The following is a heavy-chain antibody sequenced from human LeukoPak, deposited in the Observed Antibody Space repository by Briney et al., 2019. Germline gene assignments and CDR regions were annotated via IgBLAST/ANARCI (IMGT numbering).Heavy chain of an antibody. Sequence: PSETLSLTCTVSGGSISSGDYYWSWIRQPPGKGLEWIGYIYYSGSTYYNPSLKSRFTISVDTSKDQHFLKLSSVTAADTAVYYCARVEDYGDCGFDPWGQGTLVTVSS. CDR2: IYYSGST. CDR3: ARVEDYGDCGFDP. CDR1: GGSISSGDYY. V-gene: IGHV4-30-4*08. J-gene: IGHJ5*02. D-gene: IGHD4-17*01.